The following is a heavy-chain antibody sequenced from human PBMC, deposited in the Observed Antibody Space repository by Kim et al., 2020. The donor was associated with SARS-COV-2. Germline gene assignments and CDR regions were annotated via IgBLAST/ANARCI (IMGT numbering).Heavy chain of an antibody. CDR2: ISYDGSNK. D-gene: IGHD3-22*01. CDR1: GFTFSSYG. Sequence: GGSLRLSCAASGFTFSSYGMHWVRQAPGKGLEWVAVISYDGSNKYYADSVKGRFTISRDNSKNTLYLQMNSLRAEDTAVYYCAKTMNYYDFHDAFDIWGQGTMVTVSS. J-gene: IGHJ3*02. V-gene: IGHV3-30*18. CDR3: AKTMNYYDFHDAFDI.